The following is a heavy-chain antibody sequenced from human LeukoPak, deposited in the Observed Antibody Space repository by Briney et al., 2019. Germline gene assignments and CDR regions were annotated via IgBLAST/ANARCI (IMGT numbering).Heavy chain of an antibody. Sequence: GGSLRLCCAASGFSFSTYSMNWVRQAPGKGLEWVSSISSTGSYIYYADSVKGRFTISRDNAKHSLYLQMDSLRAEDTALYYCARDDGSSGWPIDFWGQGTLVTVSS. J-gene: IGHJ4*02. D-gene: IGHD6-19*01. CDR3: ARDDGSSGWPIDF. V-gene: IGHV3-21*01. CDR1: GFSFSTYS. CDR2: ISSTGSYI.